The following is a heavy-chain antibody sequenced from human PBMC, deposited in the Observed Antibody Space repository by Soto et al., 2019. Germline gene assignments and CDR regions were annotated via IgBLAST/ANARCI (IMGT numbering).Heavy chain of an antibody. CDR3: ARDLPGELLPTCFDS. D-gene: IGHD3-10*01. J-gene: IGHJ5*01. CDR2: IKQDGSEK. V-gene: IGHV3-7*04. CDR1: GFTFSSYW. Sequence: GGSLRLSCAGSGFTFSSYWMTWVRQAPGKGLEWVANIKQDGSEKSYVDSVKGRFTISRDNAEKLLYLQMNSLRAEDTTVYYCARDLPGELLPTCFDSWGPGTLVTVSS.